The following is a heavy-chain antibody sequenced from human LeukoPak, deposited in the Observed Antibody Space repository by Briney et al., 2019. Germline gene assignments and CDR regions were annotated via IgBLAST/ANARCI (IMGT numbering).Heavy chain of an antibody. CDR1: GGSIGSGSYY. V-gene: IGHV4-61*02. CDR3: ARDHPSGEQLVHWFDP. CDR2: IYTSGST. Sequence: PSETLSLTCTVSGGSIGSGSYYWSWIRQPAGKGLEWIGRIYTSGSTNYNPSLKSRVTISVDTSKNQFSLKLSSVTAADTAVYYCARDHPSGEQLVHWFDPWGQGTLVTVSS. D-gene: IGHD6-6*01. J-gene: IGHJ5*02.